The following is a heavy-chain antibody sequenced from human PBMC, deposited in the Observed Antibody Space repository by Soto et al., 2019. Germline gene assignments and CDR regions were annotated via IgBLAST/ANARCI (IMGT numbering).Heavy chain of an antibody. V-gene: IGHV4-39*01. J-gene: IGHJ4*02. CDR1: GGSVSSSSYY. D-gene: IGHD2-15*01. CDR2: IYYSGST. Sequence: QLQLQESGPGLVKPSETLSLTCTVSGGSVSSSSYYWGWIRQPPGKGLEWIGSIYYSGSTYYNPSLTSRVTISVDTSMNQFSLKLSSVTAADTAVYYCARHPSRYCSGGSCYYDYWGQGTLVTVSS. CDR3: ARHPSRYCSGGSCYYDY.